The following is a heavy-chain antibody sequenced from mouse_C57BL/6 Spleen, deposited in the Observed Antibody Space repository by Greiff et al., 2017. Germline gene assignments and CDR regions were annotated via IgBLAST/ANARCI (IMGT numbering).Heavy chain of an antibody. V-gene: IGHV10-1*01. Sequence: EVKLVESGGGLVQPKGSLKLSCAASGFSFNTYAMNWVRQAPGKGLEWVARIRSKSNNYATYYADSVKDRFTISRDDSESMLYLQMNNLKTEDTAMYYCVSGIYDGYDYAMDYWGQGTSVTVSS. CDR3: VSGIYDGYDYAMDY. D-gene: IGHD2-3*01. CDR1: GFSFNTYA. CDR2: IRSKSNNYAT. J-gene: IGHJ4*01.